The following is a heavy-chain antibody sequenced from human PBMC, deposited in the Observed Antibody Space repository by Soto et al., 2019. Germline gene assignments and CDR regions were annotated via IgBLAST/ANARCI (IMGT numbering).Heavy chain of an antibody. CDR1: GITISNYP. CDR3: VKDDGGNPSTEPH. Sequence: EVQLLESGGGLVQPGGSLRLSCAASGITISNYPMSWVRQAPGKGLDWVSGISGSGDGPYYEDSAKGRFTISKDFSKNSLSLQLDSLRAEDTAVYFCVKDDGGNPSTEPHWGQGTLVTVSS. J-gene: IGHJ4*02. CDR2: ISGSGDGP. V-gene: IGHV3-23*01. D-gene: IGHD2-15*01.